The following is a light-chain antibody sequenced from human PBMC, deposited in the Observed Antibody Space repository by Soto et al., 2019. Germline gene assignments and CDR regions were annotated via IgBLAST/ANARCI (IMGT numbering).Light chain of an antibody. CDR2: GAS. J-gene: IGKJ4*01. Sequence: EIVMTQSPATLSVSPGERATLSCRASQSVGRNLAWYQQKPGQAPRLLIYGASTRATGIPARFSGSGSGTVFTITISSLQSEDFAIYSCQQYNHWPPLTFGGGNKVEIK. CDR1: QSVGRN. CDR3: QQYNHWPPLT. V-gene: IGKV3-15*01.